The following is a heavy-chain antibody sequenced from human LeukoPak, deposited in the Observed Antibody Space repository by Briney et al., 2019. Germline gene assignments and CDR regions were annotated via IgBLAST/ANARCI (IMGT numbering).Heavy chain of an antibody. J-gene: IGHJ4*02. D-gene: IGHD3-16*02. CDR2: INTNSGNS. Sequence: ASVKVSCKASGYTFTSYDINWMRQATGQGLEWMGWINTNSGNSGYAQEFQGRVTISWNTSVNTAYMELSSLRSEDTAVYYCAGRPRGSYRYKECWGRAKLPSVSS. CDR3: AGRPRGSYRYKEC. V-gene: IGHV1-8*02. CDR1: GYTFTSYD.